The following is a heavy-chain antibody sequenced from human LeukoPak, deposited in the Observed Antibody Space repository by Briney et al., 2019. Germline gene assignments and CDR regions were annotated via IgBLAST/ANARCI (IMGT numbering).Heavy chain of an antibody. J-gene: IGHJ4*02. V-gene: IGHV1-46*01. CDR3: ASTYGSNSLDF. D-gene: IGHD4-23*01. Sequence: GASVKVSCKASGYTFTSYYMHWVRQAPGQGLEWMGIINPSGGTTHYAQKFQGRITLTRDMSASTAYMELSSLISDDTAVYYCASTYGSNSLDFWGQGTLVTVSS. CDR2: INPSGGTT. CDR1: GYTFTSYY.